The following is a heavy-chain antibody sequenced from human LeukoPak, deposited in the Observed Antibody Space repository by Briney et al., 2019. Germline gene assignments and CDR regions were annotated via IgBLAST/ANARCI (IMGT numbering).Heavy chain of an antibody. CDR1: GFTFSSHW. V-gene: IGHV3-7*01. J-gene: IGHJ6*02. Sequence: GGSLRLSCAGSGFTFSSHWMGWVRQAPGQGLEWVANIEPDGNEKYYVDSVKGRFTISRDNAKNSLYLQMNSLKADETAVYYCARVLLRNGYDAMDIWGQGTTVTVSS. CDR2: IEPDGNEK. D-gene: IGHD3-3*01. CDR3: ARVLLRNGYDAMDI.